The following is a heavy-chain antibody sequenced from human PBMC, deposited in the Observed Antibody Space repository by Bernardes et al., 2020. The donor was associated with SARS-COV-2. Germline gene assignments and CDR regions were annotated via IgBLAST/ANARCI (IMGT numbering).Heavy chain of an antibody. CDR3: ARVSSRSGRPSDWFDP. V-gene: IGHV3-48*04. Sequence: GGPLRLSCAASGFTLRSYSMNWVQQAPGKGLEWVSYMSSSGSTMYYADSVKGRFTISRDSAKNSLYLQMNSLRAEDTALYYSARVSSRSGRPSDWFDPWGQGTLVTVSS. J-gene: IGHJ5*02. CDR1: GFTLRSYS. CDR2: MSSSGSTM. D-gene: IGHD3-10*01.